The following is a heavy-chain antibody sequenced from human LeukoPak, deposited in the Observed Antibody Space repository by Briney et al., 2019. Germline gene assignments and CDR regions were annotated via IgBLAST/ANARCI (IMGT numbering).Heavy chain of an antibody. J-gene: IGHJ5*02. CDR2: MNEDGGEI. CDR3: VRAHHPGGWFDP. Sequence: GGSLRLSCAASGFTFSKYWMTWVRRAPGKGLEWVASMNEDGGEIHYVDSVKGRFTISRDNAKNSLYLQMNSLTAEDTAVHYCVRAHHPGGWFDPWGQGTLVTVSS. CDR1: GFTFSKYW. V-gene: IGHV3-7*04. D-gene: IGHD3-10*01.